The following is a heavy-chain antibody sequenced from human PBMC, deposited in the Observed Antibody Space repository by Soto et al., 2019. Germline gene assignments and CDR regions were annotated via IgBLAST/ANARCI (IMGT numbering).Heavy chain of an antibody. CDR2: VHYSGTT. V-gene: IGHV4-39*02. Sequence: QLQLQESGPGLVKPSETLSLTCSVSGGSISRNSYYWGWIRQPPGKGLEWIGRVHYSGTTDYNPSLESRVPISIDTSKNRFSLKLRSVTAADTAVYFCARPRGTSGWYGSWFDPWGPGALVTVSS. CDR1: GGSISRNSYY. D-gene: IGHD6-13*01. J-gene: IGHJ5*02. CDR3: ARPRGTSGWYGSWFDP.